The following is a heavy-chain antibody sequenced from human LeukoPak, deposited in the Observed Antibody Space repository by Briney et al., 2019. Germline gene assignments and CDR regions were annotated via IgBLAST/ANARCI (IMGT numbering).Heavy chain of an antibody. Sequence: PGGSLRLSCEASGFTFSTYGMHWVRQAPGKGLEWVTFIRFDGSIKYYTESVKGRFTISRDNAKNSLYLQMNSLRAEDTAVYYCARVRAPHSSGRQGGFFGVVTPIGADAFDIWGQGTMVTVSS. CDR1: GFTFSTYG. V-gene: IGHV3-30*02. CDR2: IRFDGSIK. CDR3: ARVRAPHSSGRQGGFFGVVTPIGADAFDI. D-gene: IGHD3-3*01. J-gene: IGHJ3*02.